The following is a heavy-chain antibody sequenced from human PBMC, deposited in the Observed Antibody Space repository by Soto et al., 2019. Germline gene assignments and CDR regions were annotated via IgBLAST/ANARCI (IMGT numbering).Heavy chain of an antibody. CDR1: GGSISSSSYY. CDR3: ARPFSPSHKPRLRYFAL. CDR2: LYYSGST. J-gene: IGHJ2*01. D-gene: IGHD3-16*01. V-gene: IGHV4-39*01. Sequence: QLQLQESGPGLVKPSETLSLTCTVSGGSISSSSYYWGWIRQPPGKGLEWIGSLYYSGSTYYNPSLKSRVTISVDTSKNPFTLKLSSVTAADTAVYYCARPFSPSHKPRLRYFALWGRGTLVTVSS.